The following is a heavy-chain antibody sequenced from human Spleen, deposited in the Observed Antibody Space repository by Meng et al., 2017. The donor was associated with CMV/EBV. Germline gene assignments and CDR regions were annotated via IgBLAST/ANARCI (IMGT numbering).Heavy chain of an antibody. CDR1: GFSLSTSGVG. Sequence: SGPTLVNPTQPLTLTCTFSGFSLSTSGVGVGWIRQSPGKALEWLGLIYWTDDKRYSPSLKTRLTITKDTSKNQVVLTMTNMDPVDTGTYYCARRRSRYSSSSSTYYYYGVDVWGQGTTVTVSS. V-gene: IGHV2-5*01. J-gene: IGHJ6*02. CDR3: ARRRSRYSSSSSTYYYYGVDV. CDR2: IYWTDDK. D-gene: IGHD6-6*01.